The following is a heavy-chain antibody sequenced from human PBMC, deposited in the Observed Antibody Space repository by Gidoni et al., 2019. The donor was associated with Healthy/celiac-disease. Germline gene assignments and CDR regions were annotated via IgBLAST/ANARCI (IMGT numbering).Heavy chain of an antibody. CDR3: ARDRPYYYDREGAFDI. V-gene: IGHV3-48*03. CDR1: GFPFRSYE. D-gene: IGHD3-22*01. J-gene: IGHJ3*02. Sequence: EVQLVESGGGLVQPGGSLRLSCAASGFPFRSYEMNWVRQVPGKRLEWVSYISSSGSTIYYADSVKGRFTISRDNAKNSLYLQMNSLRAEDTAVYYCARDRPYYYDREGAFDIWGQGTMVTVSS. CDR2: ISSSGSTI.